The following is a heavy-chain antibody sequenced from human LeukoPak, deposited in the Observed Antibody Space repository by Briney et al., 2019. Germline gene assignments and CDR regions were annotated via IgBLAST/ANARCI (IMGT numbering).Heavy chain of an antibody. CDR3: ATSVDGLVTIRTYFEL. CDR1: GYNLIELS. V-gene: IGHV1-24*01. J-gene: IGHJ4*02. Sequence: ASVKVSCKVSGYNLIELSMHWVRLAPGRGLEWMGGFDPEDSETVNAQKFQGRVTMTEDTSTDTAYMELSSLRSEDTAIYYCATSVDGLVTIRTYFELWGQGTPVTVSS. CDR2: FDPEDSET. D-gene: IGHD3-3*01.